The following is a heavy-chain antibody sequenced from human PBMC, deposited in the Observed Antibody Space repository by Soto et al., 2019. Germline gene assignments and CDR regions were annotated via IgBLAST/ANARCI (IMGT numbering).Heavy chain of an antibody. CDR3: ARSYRRYCSGGSCYSYYYYYMDV. CDR2: IYYSGST. V-gene: IGHV4-59*01. D-gene: IGHD2-15*01. J-gene: IGHJ6*03. Sequence: QVQLQESGPGLVKPSETLSLTCTVSGGSISSYYWSWIRQPPGKGLEWIGYIYYSGSTNYNPSLKSRVTITVDTSKNQFSLKLCSVTAADTAVYYCARSYRRYCSGGSCYSYYYYYMDVWGKGTTVTVSS. CDR1: GGSISSYY.